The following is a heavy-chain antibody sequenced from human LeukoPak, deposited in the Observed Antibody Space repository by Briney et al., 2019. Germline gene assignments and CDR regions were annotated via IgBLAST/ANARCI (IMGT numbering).Heavy chain of an antibody. J-gene: IGHJ4*02. CDR1: GFTFSSYA. D-gene: IGHD1-26*01. CDR3: APSTTPGYFDY. CDR2: ISYDGSNK. Sequence: GGSLRLSCAASGFTFSSYAMHWVRQAPGKGLEWVAVISYDGSNKYYADSVKGRFTISRDNSKNTLYLQMNSPRAEDTAVYYCAPSTTPGYFDYWGQGTLVTVSS. V-gene: IGHV3-30-3*01.